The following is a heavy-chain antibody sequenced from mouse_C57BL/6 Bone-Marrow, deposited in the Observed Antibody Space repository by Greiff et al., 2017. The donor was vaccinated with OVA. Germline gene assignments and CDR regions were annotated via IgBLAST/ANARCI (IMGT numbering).Heavy chain of an antibody. CDR2: ISSGSSTI. CDR1: GFTFSDYG. CDR3: ARPYYYGSSPYYAMDY. D-gene: IGHD1-1*01. Sequence: EVQLVESGGGLVKPGGSLKLSCAASGFTFSDYGMHWVRQAPEKGLEWVAYISSGSSTIYYADTVKGRFTISRDNAKNTLFLQMTSLRSEDTAMYYCARPYYYGSSPYYAMDYWGQGTSVTVSS. J-gene: IGHJ4*01. V-gene: IGHV5-17*01.